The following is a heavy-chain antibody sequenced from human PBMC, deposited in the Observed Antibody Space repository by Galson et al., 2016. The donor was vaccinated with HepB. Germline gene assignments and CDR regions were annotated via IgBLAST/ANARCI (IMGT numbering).Heavy chain of an antibody. V-gene: IGHV1-18*01. D-gene: IGHD2/OR15-2a*01. CDR3: ARDVQYRFDS. CDR1: GYTFTTSG. CDR2: ISTHSGNT. Sequence: VKVSCKASGYTFTTSGISWVRQAPGQGLEWMGWISTHSGNTKYAQKFQGGLTLTTDSSTTTAYMELRSLRFDDTALYYCARDVQYRFDSWGQGTLVTVSS. J-gene: IGHJ4*02.